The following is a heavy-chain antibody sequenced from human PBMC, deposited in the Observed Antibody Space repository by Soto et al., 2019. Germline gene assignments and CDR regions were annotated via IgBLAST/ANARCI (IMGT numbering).Heavy chain of an antibody. J-gene: IGHJ4*02. Sequence: KPSEALSLTCTLSGGSISSSSYYWGWIRQPPGKGLEWIGSIYYSGSTYYNPSLKSRVTISVDTSKNQFSLKLSSVTAADTAVYYCARVHSDSAYYSDCWGQGTLVTVSS. D-gene: IGHD3-22*01. V-gene: IGHV4-39*01. CDR1: GGSISSSSYY. CDR3: ARVHSDSAYYSDC. CDR2: IYYSGST.